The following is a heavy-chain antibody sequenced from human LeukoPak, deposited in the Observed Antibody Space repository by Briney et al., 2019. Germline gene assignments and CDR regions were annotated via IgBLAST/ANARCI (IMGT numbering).Heavy chain of an antibody. CDR3: AKRSSVMLTDPPPYFDF. J-gene: IGHJ4*02. V-gene: IGHV3-23*01. CDR2: ITGSGGST. CDR1: GFTFSYYA. Sequence: GGSLRLSCAASGFTFSYYAMCWVRQAPGKGLEWVSGITGSGGSTYISGSVRGRFTISRDNSKSALYLQMNSLRPEDTAVYYCAKRSSVMLTDPPPYFDFWGQGTLVTVSS. D-gene: IGHD3-16*01.